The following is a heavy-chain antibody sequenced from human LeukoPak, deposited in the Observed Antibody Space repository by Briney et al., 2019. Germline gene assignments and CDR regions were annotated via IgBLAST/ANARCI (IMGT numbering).Heavy chain of an antibody. V-gene: IGHV4-34*01. CDR3: AXXXXXXXXGYXYGMDV. J-gene: IGHJ6*02. Sequence: SETLSLTCAVYGGSFSGYYWSWIRQPPGKGLEWIGEINHSGSTNYNPSLKSRVTISVDTSKNQFSLKLSSVTAPDTAVYYFAXXXXXXXXGYXYGMDVWGQGTTVTVSS. CDR2: INHSGST. CDR1: GGSFSGYY.